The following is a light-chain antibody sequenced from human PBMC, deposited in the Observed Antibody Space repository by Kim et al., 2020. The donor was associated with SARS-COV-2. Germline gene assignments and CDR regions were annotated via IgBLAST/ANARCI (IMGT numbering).Light chain of an antibody. CDR3: QQYYTMAT. Sequence: RATINCKSSQSVLYSSNNENYLAWYQQKPGQPPKLLIYWASTRESGVPDRFSGSGSGTDFTLTISSLQAEDVAVYYCQQYYTMATFGPGTKVDIK. CDR2: WAS. J-gene: IGKJ3*01. V-gene: IGKV4-1*01. CDR1: QSVLYSSNNENY.